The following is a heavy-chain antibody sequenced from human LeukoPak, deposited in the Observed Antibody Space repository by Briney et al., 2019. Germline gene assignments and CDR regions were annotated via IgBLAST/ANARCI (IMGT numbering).Heavy chain of an antibody. J-gene: IGHJ5*02. Sequence: EASVKVSCKASGGTFSSYAISWVRQAPGQGLEWMGGIIPIFGTANYAQKFQGRVTITADKSTSTAYMELSSLRSEDTAVYYCARDLPKDYGGWFDPWGQETLVTVSS. CDR1: GGTFSSYA. V-gene: IGHV1-69*06. CDR3: ARDLPKDYGGWFDP. CDR2: IIPIFGTA. D-gene: IGHD4-17*01.